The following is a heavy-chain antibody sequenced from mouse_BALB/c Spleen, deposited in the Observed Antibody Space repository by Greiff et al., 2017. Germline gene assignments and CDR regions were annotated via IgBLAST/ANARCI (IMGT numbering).Heavy chain of an antibody. CDR1: GYTFTSYT. D-gene: IGHD2-3*01. J-gene: IGHJ4*01. V-gene: IGHV1-4*02. CDR3: ARAPIYDGYYYAMDY. CDR2: INPSSGYT. Sequence: VQLMESAAELARPGASVKMSCKASGYTFTSYTMHWVKQRPGQGLEWIGYINPSSGYTEYNQKFKDKTTLTADKSSSTAYMQLSSLTSEDSAVYYCARAPIYDGYYYAMDYWGQGTSVTVSS.